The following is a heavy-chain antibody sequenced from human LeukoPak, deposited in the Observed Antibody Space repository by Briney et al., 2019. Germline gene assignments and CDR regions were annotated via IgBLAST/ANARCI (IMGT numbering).Heavy chain of an antibody. V-gene: IGHV1-69*01. CDR3: AREAYYYGSGSYRYFDY. CDR2: IIPIFGAA. CDR1: GGTFSSYA. D-gene: IGHD3-10*01. Sequence: SVKVSCKASGGTFSSYAISWVRQAPGQGLEWMGGIIPIFGAANYAQKFQGRVTITADESTSTAYMELSSLRSEDTAVYYCAREAYYYGSGSYRYFDYWGQGTLVTVSS. J-gene: IGHJ4*02.